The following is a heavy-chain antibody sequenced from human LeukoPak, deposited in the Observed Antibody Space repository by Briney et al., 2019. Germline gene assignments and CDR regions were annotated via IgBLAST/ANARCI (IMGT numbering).Heavy chain of an antibody. D-gene: IGHD1-14*01. V-gene: IGHV3-33*01. J-gene: IGHJ5*02. Sequence: GGSLRLSCAASGFTFSSYGMHWVRRAPGKGLEWVAVIWYDGSNKYYADSVKGRFTISRDNSKNTLYLQMNSLRAEDTAVYYCARGLYNPFDPWGQGTLVTVSS. CDR1: GFTFSSYG. CDR2: IWYDGSNK. CDR3: ARGLYNPFDP.